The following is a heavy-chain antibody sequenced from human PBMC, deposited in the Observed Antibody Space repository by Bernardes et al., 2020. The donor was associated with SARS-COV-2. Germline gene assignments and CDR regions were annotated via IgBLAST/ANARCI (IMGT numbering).Heavy chain of an antibody. CDR1: GFTFDDYG. J-gene: IGHJ6*02. V-gene: IGHV3-9*01. CDR2: ISWNSATT. Sequence: GGSLRVSCAASGFTFDDYGMHWVRQVPGEGLEWVSGISWNSATTGYADSVKGRFTISRDNSRNTLYLEMNSLRAEDTAVYYCSKNAKYSSSSMEVWGQGTTVTVS. D-gene: IGHD6-6*01. CDR3: SKNAKYSSSSMEV.